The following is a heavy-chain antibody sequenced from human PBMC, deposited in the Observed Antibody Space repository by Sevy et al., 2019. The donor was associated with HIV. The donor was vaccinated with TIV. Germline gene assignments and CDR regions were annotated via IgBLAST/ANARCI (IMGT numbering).Heavy chain of an antibody. J-gene: IGHJ6*02. D-gene: IGHD3-9*01. CDR3: AGESYDILPGSRGMDV. CDR1: GGSISSYY. Sequence: SETLSLTCTVSGGSISSYYWSWIRQPPGKRLEWIGYIYYSGSTNYNPSLKSRVTISVDTSKNQLFLKLRSVPAADTAVYYCAGESYDILPGSRGMDVWGQGTTVTVSS. CDR2: IYYSGST. V-gene: IGHV4-59*01.